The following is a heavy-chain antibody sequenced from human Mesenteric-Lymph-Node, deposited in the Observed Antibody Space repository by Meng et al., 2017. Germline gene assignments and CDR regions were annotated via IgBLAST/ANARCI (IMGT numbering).Heavy chain of an antibody. CDR2: ISAYNGNT. CDR1: GYPFTGYG. D-gene: IGHD3-10*01. J-gene: IGHJ4*02. CDR3: ARGGSGSYYMYY. V-gene: IGHV1-18*01. Sequence: VRCGDWVRCPGATVKVSCKASGYPFTGYGITWVRQAPGQGLEWLGWISAYNGNTNYAQKFQGRVTMTRDTSISTAYMELSRLRSDDTAVYYCARGGSGSYYMYYWGQGTLVTVSS.